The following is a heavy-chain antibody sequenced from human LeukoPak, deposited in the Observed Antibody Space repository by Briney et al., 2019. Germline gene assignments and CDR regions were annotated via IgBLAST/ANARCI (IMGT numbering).Heavy chain of an antibody. D-gene: IGHD3-3*01. CDR2: IYCSGST. Sequence: SETLSLTCTVSGGSISSYYWSWIRQPPGKGLEWIGYIYCSGSTNYNPSLKRRVTISVDTSKNQFSLKLSSVTAADTAVYYCARTHDFWSGYYYMDVWGKGTTVTVSS. CDR1: GGSISSYY. CDR3: ARTHDFWSGYYYMDV. V-gene: IGHV4-59*01. J-gene: IGHJ6*03.